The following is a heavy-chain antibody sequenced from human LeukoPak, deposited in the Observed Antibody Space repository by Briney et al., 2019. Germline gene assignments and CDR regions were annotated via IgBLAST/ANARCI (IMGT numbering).Heavy chain of an antibody. J-gene: IGHJ5*02. D-gene: IGHD3-10*01. CDR1: GGTFSSYA. Sequence: SVKVSCKASGGTFSSYAISWVRQAPGQGLEWMGRIIPILGIANYAQKFQGRVTITADKSTSTAYMELSSLRSEDTAVYYCARGRGFGELLENWFDPWGQGTLVTVSS. V-gene: IGHV1-69*04. CDR3: ARGRGFGELLENWFDP. CDR2: IIPILGIA.